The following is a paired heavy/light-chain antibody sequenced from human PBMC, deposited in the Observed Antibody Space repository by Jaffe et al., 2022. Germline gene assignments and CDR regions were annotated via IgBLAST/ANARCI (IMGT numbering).Light chain of an antibody. CDR2: DAS. J-gene: IGKJ4*01. V-gene: IGKV1-13*02. CDR1: QGISSA. Sequence: AIQLTQSPSSLSASVGDRVTITCRASQGISSALAWYQQKPGKAPKFLIYDASSLESGVPSRFSGSGSGTDFTLTISSLQPEDFATYYCQQSHTYPLTFGGGTKVEIK. CDR3: QQSHTYPLT.
Heavy chain of an antibody. CDR2: MNPNSGNT. Sequence: QVQLVQSGAEVKKPGASVKVSCKASGYTFTSYDINWVRQAAGQGLEWMGWMNPNSGNTGYAQNFQGRVTMTRNTSITTAYMELSSLRSEDTAVYYCARGWYGDYVNYYYYMDVWGKGTTVTVSS. V-gene: IGHV1-8*01. D-gene: IGHD4-17*01. J-gene: IGHJ6*03. CDR1: GYTFTSYD. CDR3: ARGWYGDYVNYYYYMDV.